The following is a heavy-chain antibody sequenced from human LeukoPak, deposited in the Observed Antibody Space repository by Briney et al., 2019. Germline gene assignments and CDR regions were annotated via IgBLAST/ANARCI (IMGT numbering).Heavy chain of an antibody. CDR3: ARGIVVVVAATLEDYYFDY. V-gene: IGHV1-69*04. J-gene: IGHJ4*02. CDR1: GGTFSSYA. D-gene: IGHD2-15*01. Sequence: SVKVSCKASGGTFSSYAISWVRQAPGQGLEWMGRIIPILGIANYAQKFQGRVTITADKSTSTAYMELSSLRSEDTAVYYCARGIVVVVAATLEDYYFDYWGQGTLVTVTS. CDR2: IIPILGIA.